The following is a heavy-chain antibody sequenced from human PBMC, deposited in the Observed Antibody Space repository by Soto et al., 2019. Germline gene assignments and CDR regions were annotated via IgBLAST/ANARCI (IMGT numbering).Heavy chain of an antibody. D-gene: IGHD5-18*01. V-gene: IGHV3-30-3*01. CDR1: GFTFSSYT. Sequence: LRLSCAASGFTFSSYTIHWVRQAPGKGLEWVALVLYDGGNKYYADSVKGGFTISRDNSKNTLYLQMNSLRAEDTAVYYCARDNGYSHGHGMDVWGQGTTVTVSS. J-gene: IGHJ6*02. CDR3: ARDNGYSHGHGMDV. CDR2: VLYDGGNK.